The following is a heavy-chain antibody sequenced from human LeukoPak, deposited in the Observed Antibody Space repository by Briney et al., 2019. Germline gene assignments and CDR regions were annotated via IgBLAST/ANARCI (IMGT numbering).Heavy chain of an antibody. Sequence: PGGSLRLSCAVSGFTFSSYAMSWVRQAPGKGLEWVSSISSSGGSTYYADSVKGRFTISRDNSKNTMYLLMNSLRAEDTAVYYCVRGNYYGSGTHFFSGDYGMDVWGQGTTVTVSS. CDR3: VRGNYYGSGTHFFSGDYGMDV. D-gene: IGHD3-10*01. J-gene: IGHJ6*02. CDR1: GFTFSSYA. CDR2: ISSSGGST. V-gene: IGHV3-23*01.